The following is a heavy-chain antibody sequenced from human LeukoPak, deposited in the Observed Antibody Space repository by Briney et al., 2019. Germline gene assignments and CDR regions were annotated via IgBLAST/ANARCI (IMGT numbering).Heavy chain of an antibody. V-gene: IGHV1-69*05. D-gene: IGHD3-22*01. Sequence: AASVKVSCKASGGTFSSYSISWVRQAPGQGLEWMVVSIPIFGTSNYAQKFQGIVTSITYESTSTAYMELSSLRSEDTAVYYCARAAYYDSRGYPYYFAYWDQGTLVTVSS. CDR2: SIPIFGTS. CDR1: GGTFSSYS. J-gene: IGHJ4*02. CDR3: ARAAYYDSRGYPYYFAY.